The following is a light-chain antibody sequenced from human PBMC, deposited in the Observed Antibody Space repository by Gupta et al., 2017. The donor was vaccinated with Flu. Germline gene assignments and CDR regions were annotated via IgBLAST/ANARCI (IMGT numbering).Light chain of an antibody. J-gene: IGLJ2*01. Sequence: QPVLTQSPSASASLGASAQLTCPLSSSYSLYAVAWHPQQPQKGPRYLMKVNNDGSGSKGDGVHHRFSGSRSGTDRYLTIASLQAEDEGDYYCQTWGAGIVVFGGGTKVTVL. V-gene: IGLV4-69*02. CDR3: QTWGAGIVV. CDR2: VNNDGSG. CDR1: SSYSLYA.